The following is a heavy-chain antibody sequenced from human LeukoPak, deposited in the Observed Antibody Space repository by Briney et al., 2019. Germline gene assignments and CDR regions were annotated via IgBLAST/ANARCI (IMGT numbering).Heavy chain of an antibody. Sequence: ASVKVSCKASGYTFTSYGISWVRQAPGQGLEWMGWISAYNGNTNYAQKLQGRDTMTTDTSASTAYMELRSLRSDDTAVYYCARGEPWELGPYNWFDPWGQGTLVTVSS. V-gene: IGHV1-18*01. CDR2: ISAYNGNT. D-gene: IGHD1-26*01. J-gene: IGHJ5*02. CDR1: GYTFTSYG. CDR3: ARGEPWELGPYNWFDP.